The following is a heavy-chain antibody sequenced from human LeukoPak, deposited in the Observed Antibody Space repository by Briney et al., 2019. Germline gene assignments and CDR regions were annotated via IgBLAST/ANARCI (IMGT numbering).Heavy chain of an antibody. D-gene: IGHD1-26*01. V-gene: IGHV3-9*03. Sequence: GRSLRLSCAASGFTFDDYAMHWVRQAPGKGLEWVSGISWNSGSIGYADSVKCRFPNSRDNAKNSLYLQMNSLRAEDLALYYCARGLGATIPDAFDIWGQGAMVTVSS. CDR3: ARGLGATIPDAFDI. CDR2: ISWNSGSI. J-gene: IGHJ3*02. CDR1: GFTFDDYA.